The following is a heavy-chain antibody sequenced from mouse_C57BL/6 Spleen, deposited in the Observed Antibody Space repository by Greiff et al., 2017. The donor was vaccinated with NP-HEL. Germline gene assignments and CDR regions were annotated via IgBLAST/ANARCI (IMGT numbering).Heavy chain of an antibody. J-gene: IGHJ2*01. CDR3: ARRAGGYGDCFDY. V-gene: IGHV8-12*01. CDR2: IYWDDDK. CDR1: GFSLSTSGMG. Sequence: QVTLKESGPGILQSSQTLSLTCSFSGFSLSTSGMGVSWIRQPSGKGLEWLAHIYWDDDKRYNPSLKSRPTISKETSRKQVFLKITSVDSEDTATYYFARRAGGYGDCFDYWGQGTTLTVSS. D-gene: IGHD2-2*01.